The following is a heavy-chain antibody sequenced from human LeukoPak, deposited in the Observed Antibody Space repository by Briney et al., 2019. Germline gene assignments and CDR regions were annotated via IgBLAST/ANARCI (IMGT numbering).Heavy chain of an antibody. CDR3: AESRIAVAGRGGYCFDY. V-gene: IGHV3-23*01. Sequence: GGSLRLSCAASGFTFSSYAMSWVRQAPGKGLEWVSAISGSGGSTYYADSVKGRFTISRDNSKNTLYLQMNSLRAEDTAVYYCAESRIAVAGRGGYCFDYWGQGTLVTVSS. J-gene: IGHJ4*02. CDR2: ISGSGGST. D-gene: IGHD6-19*01. CDR1: GFTFSSYA.